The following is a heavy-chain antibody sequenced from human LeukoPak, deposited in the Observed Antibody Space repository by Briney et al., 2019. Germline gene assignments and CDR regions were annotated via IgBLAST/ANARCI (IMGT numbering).Heavy chain of an antibody. V-gene: IGHV6-1*01. CDR2: TYYRSTWSN. CDR3: ARVTGGVFDN. CDR1: GDSVSSNTVT. Sequence: SQTLSVTCAISGDSVSSNTVTWNWVRQSPSRGLEWLGRTYYRSTWSNDYAVSMKSRIIVNPDTSKNQFSLQLNSVTPEDTAVYYCARVTGGVFDNWGQGTLVTVSS. J-gene: IGHJ4*02. D-gene: IGHD2-8*02.